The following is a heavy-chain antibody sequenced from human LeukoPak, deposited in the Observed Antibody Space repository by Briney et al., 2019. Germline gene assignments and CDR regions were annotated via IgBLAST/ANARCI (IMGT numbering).Heavy chain of an antibody. CDR1: GGSISNYY. D-gene: IGHD3-22*01. CDR2: IYYSGST. CDR3: ARDRSPERYYASSHWDYYYGMDV. J-gene: IGHJ6*02. V-gene: IGHV4-59*01. Sequence: DPSETLSLTCTVSGGSISNYYWSWIRQPPGKGLEWIGYIYYSGSTNYNPSLKSRVTISVDTSKNQFSLKLSSVTAADTAVYYCARDRSPERYYASSHWDYYYGMDVWGQGTTVTVSS.